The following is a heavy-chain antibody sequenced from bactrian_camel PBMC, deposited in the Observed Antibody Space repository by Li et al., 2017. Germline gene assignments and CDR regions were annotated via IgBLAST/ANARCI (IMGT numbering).Heavy chain of an antibody. V-gene: IGHV3S5*01. J-gene: IGHJ7*01. D-gene: IGHD4*01. CDR1: GFTFSAYT. Sequence: SCVASGFTFSAYTITWVRQAPGKGMEWIASIDSDGSEEEMYYADAMEGRFTISRDNAKNTVSLQMNTPRSEDTALYNCTAYYSDVVLHGMDVWGQGTQVTVS. CDR2: IDSDGSEEEM.